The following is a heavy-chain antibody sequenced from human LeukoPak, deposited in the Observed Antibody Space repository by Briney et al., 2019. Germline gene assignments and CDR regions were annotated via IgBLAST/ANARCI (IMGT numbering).Heavy chain of an antibody. Sequence: ASVKVSCKASGYIFTGYYMHWVRQAPGQGLEWMGWINPDSGGTNYAQKFQGRVTMTRDTSISTAYMEVTWLRSDDTAVYYCARPAAAGYGMDVWGQGTTVTVSS. J-gene: IGHJ6*02. CDR2: INPDSGGT. CDR1: GYIFTGYY. V-gene: IGHV1-2*02. D-gene: IGHD6-13*01. CDR3: ARPAAAGYGMDV.